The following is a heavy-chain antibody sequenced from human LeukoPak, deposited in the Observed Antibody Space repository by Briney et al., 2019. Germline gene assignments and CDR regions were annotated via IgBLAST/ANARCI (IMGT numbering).Heavy chain of an antibody. J-gene: IGHJ4*02. V-gene: IGHV3-23*01. D-gene: IGHD6-13*01. Sequence: GGSLRLSCAASGFTVSSNYMSWVRQAPGKGLEWVSAISGSGGSTYYADSVKGRFTISRDNSKNTLYLQMNSLRAEDTAVYYCAKVRLSRYSSSDDKYYFDYWGQGTLVTVSS. CDR2: ISGSGGST. CDR1: GFTVSSNY. CDR3: AKVRLSRYSSSDDKYYFDY.